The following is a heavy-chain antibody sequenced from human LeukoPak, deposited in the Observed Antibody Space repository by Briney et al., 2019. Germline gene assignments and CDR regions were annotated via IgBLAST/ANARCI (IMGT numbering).Heavy chain of an antibody. J-gene: IGHJ4*02. V-gene: IGHV3-7*04. D-gene: IGHD3-10*02. CDR1: GXTFSSYW. CDR2: IKQDGSEK. CDR3: ARFRLSSGLFDY. Sequence: GGSLRLSCAASGXTFSSYWMSWVRQAPGKGLEWVANIKQDGSEKYYVDSVKGRFTISRDNAKNSLYLQMNSLRAEDTAVYYCARFRLSSGLFDYWGQGTLVTVSS.